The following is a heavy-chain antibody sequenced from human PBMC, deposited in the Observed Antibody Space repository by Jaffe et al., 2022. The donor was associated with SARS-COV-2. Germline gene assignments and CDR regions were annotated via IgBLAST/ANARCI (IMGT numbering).Heavy chain of an antibody. CDR1: GFTFSTHA. Sequence: EVQLVESGGGLVQPGGSLRLSCAASGFTFSTHAMTWVRQAPGKGLEWVSTISNTGDITLYAGSVRGRFTISRDNSKNTLFLQMNSLRAEDTAVYYCAKYCSGARCYGGVDYWGQGTLVTVSS. CDR2: ISNTGDIT. J-gene: IGHJ4*02. V-gene: IGHV3-23*04. D-gene: IGHD2-15*01. CDR3: AKYCSGARCYGGVDY.